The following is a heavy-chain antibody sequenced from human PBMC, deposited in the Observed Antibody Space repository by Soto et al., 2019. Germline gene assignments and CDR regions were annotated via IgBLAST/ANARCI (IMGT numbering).Heavy chain of an antibody. CDR2: ISSSGSTI. CDR1: GFPFRTYE. V-gene: IGHV3-48*03. D-gene: IGHD3-3*01. J-gene: IGHJ4*02. CDR3: ARAPVLRFLEWPPDY. Sequence: LSLYCAASGFPFRTYEMNWVRQAPGQGLEGVSYISSSGSTIYYADSVKGRFTISRDNAKNSLYLQMNSLRAEDTAVYYCARAPVLRFLEWPPDYWGQGTLVTVS.